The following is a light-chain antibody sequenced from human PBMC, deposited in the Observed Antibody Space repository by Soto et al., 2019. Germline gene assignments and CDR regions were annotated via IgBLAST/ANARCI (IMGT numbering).Light chain of an antibody. V-gene: IGKV1-39*01. CDR2: GAS. Sequence: DIQMTQSPSSLSASVGDRVTITCRASQSISSYLNWYQQKPGKAPKLLIYGASSLQSGVPSRFSGSGSGTHFTLTISSLQPEDFATYYCQQSYSTLALTFGGGTKVEIK. J-gene: IGKJ4*01. CDR3: QQSYSTLALT. CDR1: QSISSY.